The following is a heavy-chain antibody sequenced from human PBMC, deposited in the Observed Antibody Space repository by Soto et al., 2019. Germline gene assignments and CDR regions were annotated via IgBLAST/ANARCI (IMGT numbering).Heavy chain of an antibody. V-gene: IGHV3-53*01. CDR1: GFSVSSNY. CDR2: IYSGGST. CDR3: ARDVNTGYGMDV. Sequence: GGSLRLSCAASGFSVSSNYMSWVRQAPGKGLEWVSVIYSGGSTYHADSVKGRFTISRDNSKNTLYLQMNSLRAEDTAVYYCARDVNTGYGMDVWGQGTTVTVSS. J-gene: IGHJ6*02. D-gene: IGHD4-17*01.